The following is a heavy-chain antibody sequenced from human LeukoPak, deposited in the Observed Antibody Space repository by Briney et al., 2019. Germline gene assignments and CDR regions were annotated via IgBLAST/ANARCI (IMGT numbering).Heavy chain of an antibody. Sequence: SETLSLTCAVYGGSFNGYYWSWIRQSPGKGLESLGYIYYSGSTNYNPSLKSRVTISVDTSKNQFSLKLSSVTAADTAVYYCARSSSYAFDIWGQGTMVTVSP. CDR2: IYYSGST. CDR3: ARSSSYAFDI. CDR1: GGSFNGYY. D-gene: IGHD6-6*01. J-gene: IGHJ3*02. V-gene: IGHV4-59*01.